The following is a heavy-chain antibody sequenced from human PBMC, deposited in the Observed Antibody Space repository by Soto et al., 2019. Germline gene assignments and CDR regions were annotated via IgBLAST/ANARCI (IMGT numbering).Heavy chain of an antibody. D-gene: IGHD3-3*01. CDR2: INPSGGST. V-gene: IGHV1-46*01. Sequence: ASVKVSCKASGYTFTSYYMHWVRQAPGQGLEWMGIINPSGGSTSYAQKFQGRVTMTRDTSTSTVYMELSSLRSEDTAVYYCARYAGAYYDFWSGYSNYFDYWGQGTLVTVSS. CDR1: GYTFTSYY. J-gene: IGHJ4*02. CDR3: ARYAGAYYDFWSGYSNYFDY.